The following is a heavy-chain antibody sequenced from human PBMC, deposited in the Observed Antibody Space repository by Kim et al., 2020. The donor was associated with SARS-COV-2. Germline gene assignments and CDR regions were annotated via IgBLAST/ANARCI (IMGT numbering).Heavy chain of an antibody. CDR1: GGSFSGYY. CDR2: INHSGGT. V-gene: IGHV4-34*01. CDR3: ARGRYSSSWYGVRIWFDP. J-gene: IGHJ5*02. D-gene: IGHD6-13*01. Sequence: SETLSLTCAVYGGSFSGYYWSWIRQPPGKGLEWIGVINHSGGTNYNPSLKIRVTISVDTSKNQLSLKLSSGTAADTAGYYCARGRYSSSWYGVRIWFDPWGQDTLDTVST.